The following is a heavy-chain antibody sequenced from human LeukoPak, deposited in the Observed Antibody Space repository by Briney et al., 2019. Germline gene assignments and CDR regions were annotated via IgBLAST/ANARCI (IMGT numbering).Heavy chain of an antibody. Sequence: ASVKVSCKASGYTFTSYGISWVRQAPGQGLERMGIINPSGANTGYAQKFQGRVTMTRDTSTSTVYMELSSLRSQDTAVYYCAREVGIRGHFDYWGRGTPVTVSS. CDR3: AREVGIRGHFDY. CDR1: GYTFTSYG. D-gene: IGHD1-26*01. J-gene: IGHJ4*02. CDR2: INPSGANT. V-gene: IGHV1-46*01.